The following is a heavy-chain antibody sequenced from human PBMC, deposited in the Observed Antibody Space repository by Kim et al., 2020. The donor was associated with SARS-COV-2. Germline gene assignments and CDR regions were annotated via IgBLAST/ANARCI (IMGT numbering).Heavy chain of an antibody. V-gene: IGHV4-39*02. CDR3: ARDPFITMIPVAQGYYSCIDV. CDR1: GGSISSSGYY. D-gene: IGHD3-22*01. Sequence: SETLSLTCTVSGGSISSSGYYWGWIRQPPGKGLEWIGCIYYSGSTYYNPSLKSRVTISVDTSKNQFSLKLSSVTAADTAVYYCARDPFITMIPVAQGYYSCIDVWGQGTTVTVSS. J-gene: IGHJ6*02. CDR2: IYYSGST.